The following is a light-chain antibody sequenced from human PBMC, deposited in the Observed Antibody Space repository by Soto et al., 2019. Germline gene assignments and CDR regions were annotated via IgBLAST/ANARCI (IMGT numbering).Light chain of an antibody. V-gene: IGKV3-20*01. J-gene: IGKJ4*01. CDR1: QSVSSSY. CDR2: GVS. CDR3: QQYGSSPST. Sequence: EIVLTQSPGTLSLSPGERATLSCRASQSVSSSYLAWYQQKPGQAPRLLIYGVSSRATGIPDRFSGSGSGTDFTLTISRLEPEDFAVYYCQQYGSSPSTFGGGTKVEIK.